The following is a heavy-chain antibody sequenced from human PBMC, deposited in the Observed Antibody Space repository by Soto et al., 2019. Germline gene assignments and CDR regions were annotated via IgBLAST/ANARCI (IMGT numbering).Heavy chain of an antibody. CDR2: IIPILGIA. Sequence: QVQLVQSGAEVKKPGSSVKVSCKASGGTFSSYTISWVRQAPGQGLEWMGRIIPILGIANYAQKFQGRVTITADKSTSTAYRELSSLRSEDTAVYYWAREGGYYGSGRIPFHWGQGTLVTVSS. CDR1: GGTFSSYT. CDR3: AREGGYYGSGRIPFH. V-gene: IGHV1-69*08. J-gene: IGHJ4*02. D-gene: IGHD3-10*01.